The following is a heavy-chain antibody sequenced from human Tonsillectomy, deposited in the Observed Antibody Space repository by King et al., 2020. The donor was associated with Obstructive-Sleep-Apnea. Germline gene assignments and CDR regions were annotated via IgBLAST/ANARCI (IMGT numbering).Heavy chain of an antibody. CDR3: ARDWGGSLDY. Sequence: VQLVESGGDLVQPGGSLSLSCAASGFTLSSYWMAWVRQAPGKGLEWGANIKRDGSVRNYVDSVKGRFTISRDNAKNSLYLHVNSLRAEDTAVYYCARDWGGSLDYWGQGTLVTVSS. CDR2: IKRDGSVR. D-gene: IGHD3-16*01. V-gene: IGHV3-7*01. J-gene: IGHJ4*02. CDR1: GFTLSSYW.